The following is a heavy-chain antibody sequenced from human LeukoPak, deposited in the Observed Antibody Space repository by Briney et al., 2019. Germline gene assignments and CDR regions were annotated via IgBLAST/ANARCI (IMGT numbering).Heavy chain of an antibody. J-gene: IGHJ3*02. CDR1: GGSISSGGYY. D-gene: IGHD1-7*01. CDR2: IYYSGST. V-gene: IGHV4-31*03. Sequence: SETLSLTCTVSGGSISSGGYYWSWIRQHPGKGLEWIGYIYYSGSTYYNPSLKSRVTISVDTSKNQFSLKLSSVTAADTAVYYCARDRPTNYGQWYGAFDIWGQGTMVTVSS. CDR3: ARDRPTNYGQWYGAFDI.